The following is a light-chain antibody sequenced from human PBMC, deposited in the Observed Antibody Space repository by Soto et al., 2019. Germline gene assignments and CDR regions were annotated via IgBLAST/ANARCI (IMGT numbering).Light chain of an antibody. CDR1: SSNIGSNT. V-gene: IGLV1-44*01. J-gene: IGLJ2*01. CDR2: SNI. Sequence: QSVLTQPPSASGTPGQRVTISCCGSSSNIGSNTVNWYQQFPGTAPKLLIYSNIERPSGVPYRFSGSKSGTSASLAISGPQSEDEADYYCSTWDDSLNGVVFGGGTKLTVL. CDR3: STWDDSLNGVV.